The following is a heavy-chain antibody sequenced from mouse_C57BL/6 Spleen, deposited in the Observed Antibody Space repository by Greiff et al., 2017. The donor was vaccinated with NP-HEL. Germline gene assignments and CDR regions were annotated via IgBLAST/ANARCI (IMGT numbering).Heavy chain of an antibody. Sequence: ESGPGLVKPSQSLSLTCSVTGYSITSGYYWNWIRQFPGNKLEWMGYISYDGSNNYNPSLKNRISITRDTSKNQFFLKLNSVTTEDTATYYCARGYYGSSSGFAYWGQGTLVTVSA. D-gene: IGHD1-1*01. CDR3: ARGYYGSSSGFAY. J-gene: IGHJ3*01. CDR2: ISYDGSN. V-gene: IGHV3-6*01. CDR1: GYSITSGYY.